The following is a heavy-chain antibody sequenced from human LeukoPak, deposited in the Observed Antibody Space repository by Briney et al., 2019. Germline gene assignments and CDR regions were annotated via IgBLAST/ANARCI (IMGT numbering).Heavy chain of an antibody. CDR1: GFTVSSNY. D-gene: IGHD5-18*01. Sequence: GGSLRPSCAASGFTVSSNYMSWVRQAPGKGLEWVSVIYSGGSTYYADPVKGRFTISRDNSKNTLYLQMNSLRAEDTAVYYCARDDVDTAMVTGDYWGRGTLVTVSS. J-gene: IGHJ4*02. V-gene: IGHV3-66*01. CDR2: IYSGGST. CDR3: ARDDVDTAMVTGDY.